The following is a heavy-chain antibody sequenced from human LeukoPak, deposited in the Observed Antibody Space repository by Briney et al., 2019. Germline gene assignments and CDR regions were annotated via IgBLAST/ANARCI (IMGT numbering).Heavy chain of an antibody. Sequence: SGGSLRLSCAASGFTFSSYGMHWVRQAPGKGLEWVAFIRYDGSNKYYADSVKGRFTISRDNSKNTLYLQMNSLRAEDAAVYYCASRPYSSGWGNWFDPWGQGTLVTVSS. J-gene: IGHJ5*02. CDR2: IRYDGSNK. D-gene: IGHD6-19*01. V-gene: IGHV3-30*02. CDR3: ASRPYSSGWGNWFDP. CDR1: GFTFSSYG.